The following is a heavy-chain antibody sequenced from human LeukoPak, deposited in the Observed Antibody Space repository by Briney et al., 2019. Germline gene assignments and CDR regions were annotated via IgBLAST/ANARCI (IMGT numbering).Heavy chain of an antibody. CDR3: ARDPPVAAFDI. CDR2: IYTSGST. CDR1: GGSISSGSYY. J-gene: IGHJ3*02. Sequence: SETLSLTCTVSGGSISSGSYYWSWIRQPAGKGLEWIGRIYTSGSTNYNPSLKSRVTISVDTSKNQFSLKLSSVTAADTAVYYCARDPPVAAFDIWGQGTVVTVSS. V-gene: IGHV4-61*02.